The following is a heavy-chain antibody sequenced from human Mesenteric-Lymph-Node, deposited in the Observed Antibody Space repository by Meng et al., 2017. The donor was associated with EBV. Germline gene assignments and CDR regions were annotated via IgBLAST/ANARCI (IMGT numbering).Heavy chain of an antibody. CDR2: IDHSGSN. Sequence: QGQVQRWGPGVWQASETLSLTCAGYGGSCNDYSWTWIRQPPGKGLEWIGEIDHSGSNNYNPSLKSRVTMAVDTSKNQFSLKLASVTAADTAVYYCARVDYTKSLPFDYWGRGTLVTVSS. D-gene: IGHD2-2*02. J-gene: IGHJ4*02. V-gene: IGHV4-34*01. CDR3: ARVDYTKSLPFDY. CDR1: GGSCNDYS.